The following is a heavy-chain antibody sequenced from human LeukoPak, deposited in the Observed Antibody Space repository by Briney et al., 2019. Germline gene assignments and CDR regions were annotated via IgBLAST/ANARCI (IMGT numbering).Heavy chain of an antibody. CDR3: ARDNGSGWSYFDY. CDR2: IKHDGSEK. Sequence: PGGSLRLSCAASGFSFSSYWMSWVRQAPGKGLEWVANIKHDGSEKYFVDSAKGRFTISRDNAKKSLHLQMNSLRAEDTAVYYCARDNGSGWSYFDYWGQGTLVTVSS. V-gene: IGHV3-7*05. CDR1: GFSFSSYW. D-gene: IGHD6-19*01. J-gene: IGHJ4*02.